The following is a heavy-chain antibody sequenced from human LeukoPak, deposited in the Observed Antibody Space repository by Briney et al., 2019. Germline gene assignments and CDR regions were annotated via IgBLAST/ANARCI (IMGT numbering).Heavy chain of an antibody. J-gene: IGHJ4*02. D-gene: IGHD3-9*01. CDR1: GFTFSRYR. CDR3: VRGADTGYSSDS. V-gene: IGHV3-74*01. CDR2: INSDGRST. Sequence: GGSLRLSCVASGFTFSRYRMHWVRQAPGKGLVWVSRINSDGRSTNYADSVKGRFSISRDSAENTLYLQMNSLRVEDTAVYYCVRGADTGYSSDSWGQGTLVTVSS.